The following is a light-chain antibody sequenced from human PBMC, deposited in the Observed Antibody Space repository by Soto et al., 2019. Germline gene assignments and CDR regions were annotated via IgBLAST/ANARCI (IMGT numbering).Light chain of an antibody. CDR3: SSYTSSSTLV. J-gene: IGLJ2*01. V-gene: IGLV2-14*01. CDR1: SSDVGGYNY. CDR2: EVS. Sequence: QSALTQPASVSGSPGQSITISCTGTSSDVGGYNYVSWYQQHPGKAPKLMIYEVSNRPSGVSNRVSGSKSGNTASLTSSGLQAEDEADYYCSSYTSSSTLVFGGGTKVTVL.